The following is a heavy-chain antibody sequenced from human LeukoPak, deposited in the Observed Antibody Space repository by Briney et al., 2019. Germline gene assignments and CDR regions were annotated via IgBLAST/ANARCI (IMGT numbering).Heavy chain of an antibody. CDR3: ARATGYGSGSYNDY. V-gene: IGHV4-59*01. CDR1: GGSISSYY. J-gene: IGHJ4*02. CDR2: IYYSGST. Sequence: SETLSLTRTVSGGSISSYYWSWIRQPPGKGLEWIGYIYYSGSTNYNPSLKSRVTISVDTSKNQFSLKLSSVTAADTAVYYCARATGYGSGSYNDYWGQGTLVTVSS. D-gene: IGHD3-10*01.